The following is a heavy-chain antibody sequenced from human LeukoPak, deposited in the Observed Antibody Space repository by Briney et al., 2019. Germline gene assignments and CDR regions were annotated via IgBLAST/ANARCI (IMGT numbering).Heavy chain of an antibody. J-gene: IGHJ6*03. Sequence: ASVKVSCKASGYTFTGYYMHWVRQAPGQGLEWMGWMNPNSGNTGYAQKFQGRVTMTRNTSISTAYMELSSLRSEDTAVYYCARGAKDDYYYYYMDVWGKGTTVTISS. CDR2: MNPNSGNT. CDR1: GYTFTGYY. CDR3: ARGAKDDYYYYYMDV. D-gene: IGHD4/OR15-4a*01. V-gene: IGHV1-8*02.